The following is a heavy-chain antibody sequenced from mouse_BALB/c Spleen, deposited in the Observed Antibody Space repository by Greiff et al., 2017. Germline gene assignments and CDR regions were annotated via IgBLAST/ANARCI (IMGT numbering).Heavy chain of an antibody. CDR3: ARGDGWVAY. J-gene: IGHJ3*01. CDR1: GFTFSSYA. CDR2: ISSGGST. Sequence: EVQRVESGGGLVKPGGSLKLSCAASGFTFSSYAMSWVRQTPEKRLEWVASISSGGSTYYPDSVKGRFTISRDNARNILYLQMSSLRSEDTAMYYCARGDGWVAYWGQGTLVTVSA. V-gene: IGHV5-6-5*01.